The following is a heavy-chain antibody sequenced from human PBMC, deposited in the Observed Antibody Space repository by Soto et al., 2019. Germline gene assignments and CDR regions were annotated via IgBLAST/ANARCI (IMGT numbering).Heavy chain of an antibody. Sequence: PGGSLRLSCAASGFTFSTYAMNWVRQAPRKGLEWVSTITGSGATTYYADSVKGRFTISRDNSENTLYLQMNSLRAEDTALYYCXXXSGXXXNTDCXXXXFDPXGQGTLVTVSS. CDR1: GFTFSTYA. D-gene: IGHD2-21*02. V-gene: IGHV3-23*01. J-gene: IGHJ5*02. CDR2: ITGSGATT. CDR3: XXXSGXXXNTDCXXXXFDP.